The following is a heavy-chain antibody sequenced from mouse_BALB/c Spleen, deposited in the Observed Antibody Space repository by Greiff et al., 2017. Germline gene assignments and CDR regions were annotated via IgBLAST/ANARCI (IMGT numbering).Heavy chain of an antibody. CDR2: ISSGGSYT. D-gene: IGHD2-4*01. V-gene: IGHV5-6*01. J-gene: IGHJ1*01. Sequence: EVMLVESGGDLVKPGGSLKLSCAASGFTFSSYGMSWVRQTPDKRLEWVATISSGGSYTYYPDSVKGRFTISRDNAKNTLYLQMSSLKSEDTAMYYCARQKGDYDWYFDVWGAGTTVTVSS. CDR1: GFTFSSYG. CDR3: ARQKGDYDWYFDV.